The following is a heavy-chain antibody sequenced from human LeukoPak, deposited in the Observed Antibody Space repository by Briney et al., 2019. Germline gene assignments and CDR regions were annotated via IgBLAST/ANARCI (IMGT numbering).Heavy chain of an antibody. CDR2: IYWNDDN. J-gene: IGHJ4*02. Sequence: SGPMLLNPTPTLTLTCTFSGFSFSTTGVGVGWIRQPPGKALEWLALIYWNDDNRYSPSLKSRLTITKDTSKNQVVLTMTNMDPVDTATYYCAHYGDYRFMFYFDYWGQGTLVAVSS. D-gene: IGHD4-17*01. CDR3: AHYGDYRFMFYFDY. V-gene: IGHV2-5*01. CDR1: GFSFSTTGVG.